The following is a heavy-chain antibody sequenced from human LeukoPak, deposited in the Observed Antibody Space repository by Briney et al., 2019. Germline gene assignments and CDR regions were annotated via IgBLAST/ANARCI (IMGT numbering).Heavy chain of an antibody. Sequence: GGSLRLSCAASGFTFDDYAMHWVRQAPGKGLEWVSGISWNSGSIGYADSVKGRFTISRDNAKNSLHLQMNSLRAGDTALYYCAKDWVAGTIDYWGQGTLVTVSS. CDR3: AKDWVAGTIDY. CDR2: ISWNSGSI. J-gene: IGHJ4*02. D-gene: IGHD6-19*01. V-gene: IGHV3-9*01. CDR1: GFTFDDYA.